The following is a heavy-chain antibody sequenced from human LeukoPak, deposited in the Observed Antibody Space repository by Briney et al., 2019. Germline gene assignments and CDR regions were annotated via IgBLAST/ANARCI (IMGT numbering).Heavy chain of an antibody. CDR2: LIPMFRTP. J-gene: IGHJ4*02. CDR1: GGAFSSYA. D-gene: IGHD1-1*01. Sequence: ASVKVSCKAAGGAFSSYAFSWVRQAPGQRLEWMGGLIPMFRTPNYAQKFLGRVTITTDESTSTAYMELTSLGADDTAVYYCARDSTGTTWQLDYWGQGTLVTVSS. CDR3: ARDSTGTTWQLDY. V-gene: IGHV1-69*05.